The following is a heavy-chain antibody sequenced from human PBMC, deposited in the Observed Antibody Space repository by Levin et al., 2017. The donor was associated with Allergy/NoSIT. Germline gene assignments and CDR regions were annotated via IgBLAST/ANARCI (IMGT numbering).Heavy chain of an antibody. CDR3: ARCGPARSRLHSSSWYREFPWFDP. CDR1: GGSISSGGYY. V-gene: IGHV4-31*03. Sequence: PSETLSLTCTVSGGSISSGGYYWSWIRQHPGKGLEWIGYIYYSGSTYYNPSLKSRVTISVDTSKNQFSLKLSSVTAADTAVYYCARCGPARSRLHSSSWYREFPWFDPWGQGTLVTVSS. CDR2: IYYSGST. J-gene: IGHJ5*02. D-gene: IGHD6-13*01.